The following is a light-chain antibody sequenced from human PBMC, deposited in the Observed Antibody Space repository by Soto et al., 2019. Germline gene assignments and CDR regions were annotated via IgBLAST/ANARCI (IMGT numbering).Light chain of an antibody. CDR2: GAT. Sequence: DIQMTQSPSTLSASVGDRVTITCRTSQNIRNWLAWYQQRPGKAPRLLIYGATTLESGVPSRFSGSGSGTEFTLTISSLQPDDFATYYCQQYNSYPYTFGQGTKLEIK. CDR1: QNIRNW. CDR3: QQYNSYPYT. V-gene: IGKV1-5*01. J-gene: IGKJ2*01.